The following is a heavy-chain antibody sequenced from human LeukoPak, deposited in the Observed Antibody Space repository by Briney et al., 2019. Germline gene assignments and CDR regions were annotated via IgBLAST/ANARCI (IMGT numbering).Heavy chain of an antibody. J-gene: IGHJ5*02. Sequence: PSETLSLTCTVSGGSISSYYWSWIRQPPGKGLEWIGYISYSGSTNYNPSLKSRVSISVETSKNQFSPKLSSVTAADTAVYYCARGHWNYASFWFDPWGQGTLVTVSS. D-gene: IGHD1-7*01. CDR1: GGSISSYY. V-gene: IGHV4-59*01. CDR3: ARGHWNYASFWFDP. CDR2: ISYSGST.